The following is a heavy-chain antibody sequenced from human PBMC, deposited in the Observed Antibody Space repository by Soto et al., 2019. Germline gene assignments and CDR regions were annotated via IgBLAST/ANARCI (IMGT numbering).Heavy chain of an antibody. CDR3: ARGGVPAALDI. Sequence: EVQLVESGGALVQPGGSLRLSCVVSGFTLRNYYMHWARQAPGKGLVWVSHINGDGSTTYYADSVKGRFTISRDNAKNTLYLQMNSLRAEDTAVYYCARGGVPAALDIWGEGTMVPVSS. V-gene: IGHV3-74*01. D-gene: IGHD3-10*01. J-gene: IGHJ3*02. CDR2: INGDGSTT. CDR1: GFTLRNYY.